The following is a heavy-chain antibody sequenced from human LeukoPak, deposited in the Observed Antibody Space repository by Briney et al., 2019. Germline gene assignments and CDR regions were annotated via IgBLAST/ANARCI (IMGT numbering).Heavy chain of an antibody. Sequence: ASVKVSCKASGYTFTSYDINWVRQATGQGLAGMGWMNPNSGNTGYAQKFQGRVTMTRNTSISTAYMELSSLRSEDTAVYYCARHHESRYCSSTSCPTGWFDPWGQGTLVTVSS. J-gene: IGHJ5*02. CDR1: GYTFTSYD. CDR2: MNPNSGNT. D-gene: IGHD2-2*01. V-gene: IGHV1-8*01. CDR3: ARHHESRYCSSTSCPTGWFDP.